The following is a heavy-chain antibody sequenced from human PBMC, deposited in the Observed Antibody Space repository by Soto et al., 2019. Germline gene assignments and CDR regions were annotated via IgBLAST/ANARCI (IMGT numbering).Heavy chain of an antibody. CDR3: AKDLSGYYYYYGMDV. D-gene: IGHD1-26*01. J-gene: IGHJ6*02. Sequence: GGSLRLSCAASGFTFSSYGMLWVRQAPGKGLEWVAVISYDGSNKYYADSVKGRFTISRDNSKNTLYLQMNSLRAEDTAVYYCAKDLSGYYYYYGMDVWGQGTTVTVSS. V-gene: IGHV3-30*18. CDR1: GFTFSSYG. CDR2: ISYDGSNK.